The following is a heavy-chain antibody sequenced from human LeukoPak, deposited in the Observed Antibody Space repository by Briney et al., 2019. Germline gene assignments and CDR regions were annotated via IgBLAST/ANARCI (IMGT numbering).Heavy chain of an antibody. J-gene: IGHJ4*02. Sequence: PSETLSLTCSVSGYSISSGYYWGWIRQPPGKGLEWIGSIYQSGSTSYNSSLKSRVTISVDTSKNQFSLKLSSVTAADTAVYYCARTQIYYGSGSYFTYFDYWGQGTLVTVSS. V-gene: IGHV4-38-2*02. D-gene: IGHD3-10*01. CDR1: GYSISSGYY. CDR2: IYQSGST. CDR3: ARTQIYYGSGSYFTYFDY.